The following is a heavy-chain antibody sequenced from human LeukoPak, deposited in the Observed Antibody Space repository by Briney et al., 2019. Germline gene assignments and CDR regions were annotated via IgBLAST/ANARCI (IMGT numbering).Heavy chain of an antibody. D-gene: IGHD3-10*01. V-gene: IGHV4-59*08. CDR1: GDSMSINY. CDR2: VYSRGST. CDR3: ARRVGSGSLLYFDY. J-gene: IGHJ4*02. Sequence: SETLSLTCTVSGDSMSINYWSWLRQPPGKGLEWIGYVYSRGSTRYSPSPKSRVTISLDTSKNQFSLKLTSVTAADTAMYYCARRVGSGSLLYFDYWGQGSLVTVSS.